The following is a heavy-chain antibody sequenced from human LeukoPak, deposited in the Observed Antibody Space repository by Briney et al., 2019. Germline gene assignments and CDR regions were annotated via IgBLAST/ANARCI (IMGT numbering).Heavy chain of an antibody. CDR1: GFIFSSYR. D-gene: IGHD6-19*01. CDR2: IDGSSNYI. J-gene: IGHJ4*02. Sequence: PGGSLRLSCAASGFIFSSYRMTWVRQAPGKGLEWVSTIDGSSNYIYYADSVKGRFSISRDNAKNSLSLQMNSLRAEDTAVYYCASEIVVAGTFDYWGQGTLVTVSS. CDR3: ASEIVVAGTFDY. V-gene: IGHV3-21*01.